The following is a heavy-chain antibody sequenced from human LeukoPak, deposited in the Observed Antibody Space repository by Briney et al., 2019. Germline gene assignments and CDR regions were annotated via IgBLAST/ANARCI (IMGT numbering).Heavy chain of an antibody. Sequence: GGSLRLSCAASGFTFSSYSMNWVRHAPGKGLEWVSSISSSSSYIYYADSVKGRFTISRDNAKNSLYLQMNSLRAEDTAVYYCARDDSSGYYPSDAFDIWGQGTMVTVSS. CDR2: ISSSSSYI. D-gene: IGHD3-22*01. V-gene: IGHV3-21*01. CDR1: GFTFSSYS. CDR3: ARDDSSGYYPSDAFDI. J-gene: IGHJ3*02.